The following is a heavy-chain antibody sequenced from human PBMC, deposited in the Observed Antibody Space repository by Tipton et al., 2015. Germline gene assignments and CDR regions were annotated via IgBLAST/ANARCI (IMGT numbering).Heavy chain of an antibody. CDR3: ARAYYYDSSGYPLFDY. CDR1: GGSISSGDYY. V-gene: IGHV4-30-4*01. CDR2: IYYSGST. D-gene: IGHD3-22*01. Sequence: TLSLTCTVSGGSISSGDYYWSWIRQPPGKGLEWIGYIYYSGSTYYNPSLKSRVTISVDTSKDQFSLKLSSVTAADTAVYYCARAYYYDSSGYPLFDYWGQGTLVTVSS. J-gene: IGHJ4*02.